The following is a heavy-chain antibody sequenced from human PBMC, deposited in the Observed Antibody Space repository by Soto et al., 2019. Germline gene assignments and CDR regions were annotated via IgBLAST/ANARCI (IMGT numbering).Heavy chain of an antibody. CDR1: GFIFSNYA. CDR2: MSSDGSNI. V-gene: IGHV3-30*04. D-gene: IGHD6-6*01. Sequence: QVHLVESGGGVIQPGRSLRLSCAASGFIFSNYAMLWVRQAPGKGLEWLTFMSSDGSNIYYVDSVKGRFSISRDNSKNTLYLQMNSLRAEDTAVYYCAKVKNVGSSSPFDHWGQGTLVTVSS. J-gene: IGHJ4*02. CDR3: AKVKNVGSSSPFDH.